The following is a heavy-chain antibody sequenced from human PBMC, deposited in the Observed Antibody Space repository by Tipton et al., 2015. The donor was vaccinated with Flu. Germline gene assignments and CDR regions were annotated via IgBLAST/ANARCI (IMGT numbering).Heavy chain of an antibody. CDR2: IYYSGST. CDR1: GGSISSGGYY. Sequence: TLSLTCTVSGGSISSGGYYWSWIRQHPGKGLEWIGYIYYSGSTYYNPPLKSRVTISVDTSKNQFSLKLSSVTAADTAVYYCARRHYYGSGKHNYYFDYWGQGTLVTVSS. J-gene: IGHJ4*02. CDR3: ARRHYYGSGKHNYYFDY. V-gene: IGHV4-31*03. D-gene: IGHD3-10*01.